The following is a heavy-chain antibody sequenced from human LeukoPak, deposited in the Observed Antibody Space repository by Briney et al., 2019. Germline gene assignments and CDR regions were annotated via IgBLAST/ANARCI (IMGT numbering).Heavy chain of an antibody. V-gene: IGHV4-34*01. CDR1: GGSFSGYY. CDR2: INHSGST. CDR3: ASRDSSGWPLARVLDY. J-gene: IGHJ4*02. D-gene: IGHD6-19*01. Sequence: SETLSLTCAVYGGSFSGYYWSWIRQPPGKGLEWIGEINHSGSTNYNPSLKSRVTISVDTSKNQFSLKLSSVTAADTAVYYCASRDSSGWPLARVLDYWGQETLVTVSS.